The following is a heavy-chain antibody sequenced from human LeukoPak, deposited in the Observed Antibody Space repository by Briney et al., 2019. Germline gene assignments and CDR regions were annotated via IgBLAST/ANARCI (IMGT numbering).Heavy chain of an antibody. CDR1: GGSISSGDYY. V-gene: IGHV4-30-4*08. J-gene: IGHJ4*02. D-gene: IGHD6-13*01. CDR3: ARDNNSWYDY. CDR2: IYYSGST. Sequence: SSETLSLTCTVSGGSISSGDYYWSWIRQPPGKGLEWIGYIYYSGSTYYNPSLKSRVTISVDTSKNQFSLKLSSVTAADTAVYCCARDNNSWYDYWGQGTLVTVSS.